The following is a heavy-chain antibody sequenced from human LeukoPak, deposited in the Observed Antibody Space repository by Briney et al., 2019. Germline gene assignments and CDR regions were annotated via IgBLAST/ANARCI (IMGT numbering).Heavy chain of an antibody. V-gene: IGHV3-23*01. Sequence: PGGSLRLSCAASGFTFSSYAMSWVRQAPGKGLEWVSAISGSGGSTYYADSVKGRFTISRDNSKNTPYLQMNSLRAEDTAVYYCARHSDILTGYYNPNFDYWGQGTLVTVSS. J-gene: IGHJ4*02. CDR2: ISGSGGST. D-gene: IGHD3-9*01. CDR1: GFTFSSYA. CDR3: ARHSDILTGYYNPNFDY.